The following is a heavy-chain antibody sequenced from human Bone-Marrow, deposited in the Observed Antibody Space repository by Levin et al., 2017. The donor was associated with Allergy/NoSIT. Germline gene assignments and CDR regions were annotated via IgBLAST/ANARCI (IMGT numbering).Heavy chain of an antibody. V-gene: IGHV3-30*03. Sequence: SCAVSGFSLMTYGMHWVRQAPGKGLEWVALISYDGTTKYYADSVKGRFTISRDTSKNTLYLQMNSLRAEDTAVYYCARDFEMANWFDPRGQGTLVTVSS. CDR2: ISYDGTTK. D-gene: IGHD5-24*01. CDR1: GFSLMTYG. CDR3: ARDFEMANWFDP. J-gene: IGHJ5*02.